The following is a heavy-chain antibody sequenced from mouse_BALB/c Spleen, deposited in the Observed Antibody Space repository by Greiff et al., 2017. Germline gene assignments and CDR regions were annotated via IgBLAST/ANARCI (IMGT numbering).Heavy chain of an antibody. V-gene: IGHV1-80*01. D-gene: IGHD1-1*02. CDR1: GYAFSSYW. CDR2: IYPGDGDT. J-gene: IGHJ2*01. Sequence: VKLMESGAELVRPGSSVKISCKASGYAFSSYWMNWVKQRPGQGLEWIGQIYPGDGDTNYNGKFKGKATLTADKSSSTAYMQLSSLTSEDSAVYFCARLWDYFDYWGQGTTLTVSS. CDR3: ARLWDYFDY.